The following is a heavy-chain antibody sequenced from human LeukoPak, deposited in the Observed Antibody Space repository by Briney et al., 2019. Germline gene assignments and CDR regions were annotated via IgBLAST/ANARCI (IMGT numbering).Heavy chain of an antibody. Sequence: ASVKVSCKASGGTFSSYAISWVRQAPGQGLEWMGGIIPIFGTANYAQKFQGRVTITADESTSTAYMELRSLRSDDTAVYYCARFFTIYDAFDIWGQGTMVTVSS. CDR2: IIPIFGTA. D-gene: IGHD3-10*01. CDR1: GGTFSSYA. CDR3: ARFFTIYDAFDI. J-gene: IGHJ3*02. V-gene: IGHV1-69*13.